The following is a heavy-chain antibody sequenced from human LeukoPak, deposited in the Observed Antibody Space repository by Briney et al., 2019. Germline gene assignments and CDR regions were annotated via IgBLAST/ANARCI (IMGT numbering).Heavy chain of an antibody. CDR1: GRSFSGYY. V-gene: IGHV4-34*01. J-gene: IGHJ6*04. CDR3: GRGGIVVVTATPCYYYGRDV. CDR2: INHSGST. Sequence: SETLSLTCAVYGRSFSGYYWSWIRQPPGKGLEWIGEINHSGSTNYNPSLKSRVTISVDTSKNQFSLKLSSVTAADTAVYYCGRGGIVVVTATPCYYYGRDVWGKGTTVTVSS. D-gene: IGHD2-21*02.